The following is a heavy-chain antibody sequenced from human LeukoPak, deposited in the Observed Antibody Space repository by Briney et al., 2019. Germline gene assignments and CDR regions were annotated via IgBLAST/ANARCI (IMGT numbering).Heavy chain of an antibody. Sequence: GASVKVSCKASGYTFTSHYMHWVRQAPGQGLEWMGIINPDGGSTSYAQKFQGRVTMTSDTFTSTVYMELSSLRSEDTAVYYCARERDIVVVVAANYFDYWGQGSLVTVSS. CDR3: ARERDIVVVVAANYFDY. CDR1: GYTFTSHY. J-gene: IGHJ4*02. D-gene: IGHD2-15*01. CDR2: INPDGGST. V-gene: IGHV1-46*01.